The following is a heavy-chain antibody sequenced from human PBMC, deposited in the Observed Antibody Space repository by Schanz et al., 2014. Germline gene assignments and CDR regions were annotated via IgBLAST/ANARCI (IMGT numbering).Heavy chain of an antibody. CDR3: ARIGGSVFDY. D-gene: IGHD3-10*01. Sequence: EVQLVESGGGLVQPGGSLRLSCAASGFPFSDYFMAWIRQPPGRGLEWVANIKEDGSVKDYVDSVKGRFTISRDNAKNSLYRQMTNLRAEDTAVYYCARIGGSVFDYWAQGTLVTVSS. J-gene: IGHJ4*02. V-gene: IGHV3-7*03. CDR1: GFPFSDYF. CDR2: IKEDGSVK.